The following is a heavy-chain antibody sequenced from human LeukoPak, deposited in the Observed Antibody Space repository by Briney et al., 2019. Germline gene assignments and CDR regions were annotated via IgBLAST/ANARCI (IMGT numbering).Heavy chain of an antibody. V-gene: IGHV3-11*04. J-gene: IGHJ4*02. D-gene: IGHD2-2*02. Sequence: GGSLRLSCAASGFTFSDYYMSWIRQAPGKGLEWVSYISSSSSTIYYADSVKGRFTISRDNAKNSLYLQMNSLRAEDTAVYYCARSARLKSTGYCSSTSCYTGGFDYWGQGTLVTVSS. CDR1: GFTFSDYY. CDR3: ARSARLKSTGYCSSTSCYTGGFDY. CDR2: ISSSSSTI.